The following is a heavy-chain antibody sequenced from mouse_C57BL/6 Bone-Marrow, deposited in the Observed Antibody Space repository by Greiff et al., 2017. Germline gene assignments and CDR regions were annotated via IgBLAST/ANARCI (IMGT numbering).Heavy chain of an antibody. CDR3: SRDGVITVVA. CDR1: GYAFSSSW. J-gene: IGHJ4*01. V-gene: IGHV1-82*01. CDR2: IYPGDGDT. D-gene: IGHD1-1*01. Sequence: QVQLQQSGPELVKPGASVKISCKASGYAFSSSWMNWVKQRPGKGLEWIGRIYPGDGDTKYNGKFKGKATLTADKSSSTAYMQLSSLTSEDSAVYFCSRDGVITVVAWGQGTSVTVSS.